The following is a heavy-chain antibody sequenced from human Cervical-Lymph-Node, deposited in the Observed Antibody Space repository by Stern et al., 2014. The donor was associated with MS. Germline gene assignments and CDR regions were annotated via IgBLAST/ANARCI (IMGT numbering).Heavy chain of an antibody. V-gene: IGHV1-69*02. J-gene: IGHJ4*02. CDR1: GGTFSSYT. CDR2: IIPILGIA. Sequence: QVQLVQSGAEVKKPGSSVKVSCKASGGTFSSYTISWVRQAPGQGLEWMGRIIPILGIANYAQKFQGRVTITADKSTSTAYMELSSLRSEDTAVYYCARWIRTGDYFDYWGQGTLVTVSS. CDR3: ARWIRTGDYFDY. D-gene: IGHD5-18*01.